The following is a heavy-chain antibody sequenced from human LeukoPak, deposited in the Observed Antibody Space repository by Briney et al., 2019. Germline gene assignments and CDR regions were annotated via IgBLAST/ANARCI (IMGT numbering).Heavy chain of an antibody. CDR3: ARDDNWGFDY. CDR1: GFAFSDFS. D-gene: IGHD7-27*01. CDR2: IRGSGSGM. V-gene: IGHV3-21*05. J-gene: IGHJ4*02. Sequence: GGSLRLSSAASGFAFSDFSMNWVRQAPGKGLEWVANIRGSGSGMGRGNYYADSVQGRFTISRDNAKNSLYLQMNSLRAEGTAFYYCARDDNWGFDYWGQGALVTVSS.